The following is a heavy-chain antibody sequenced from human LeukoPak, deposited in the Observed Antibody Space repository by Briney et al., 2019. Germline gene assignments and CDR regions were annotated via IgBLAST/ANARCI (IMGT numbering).Heavy chain of an antibody. CDR1: GFTVSSNY. D-gene: IGHD2-15*01. CDR3: ARSKEDCCGSFDP. J-gene: IGHJ5*02. Sequence: PGGSLRLSCAASGFTVSSNYMIWVRQAPGKGLEWVSAISGSGGSTYYADSVKGRFTISRDNSKNTLYLQMNSLRAEDSAVYYCARSKEDCCGSFDPWGPGNRVTVSS. CDR2: ISGSGGST. V-gene: IGHV3-23*01.